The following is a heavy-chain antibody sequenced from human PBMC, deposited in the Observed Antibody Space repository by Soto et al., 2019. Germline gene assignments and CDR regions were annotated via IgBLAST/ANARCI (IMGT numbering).Heavy chain of an antibody. Sequence: EVQLLESGGDLVQPGGSLRLSCAASGFTFAGYAMSWVRQAPGKGLEWVSTITGGGGSTFYADSVKGRFTISRDNSKNTLYLQMNSLRAEDTAVYYCAKVSWAYKDQNYFDSWGQGTLVTVSS. J-gene: IGHJ4*02. D-gene: IGHD1-1*01. CDR3: AKVSWAYKDQNYFDS. V-gene: IGHV3-23*01. CDR2: ITGGGGST. CDR1: GFTFAGYA.